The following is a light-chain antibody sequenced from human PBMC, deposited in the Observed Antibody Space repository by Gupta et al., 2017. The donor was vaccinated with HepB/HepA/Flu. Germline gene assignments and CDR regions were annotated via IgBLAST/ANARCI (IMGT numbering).Light chain of an antibody. CDR2: DDS. Sequence: SYVLTQPPSLSVATGQTARTTCGGNNIGSKSVHWYKQKPGQAPVLVVYDDSDRPSGIPERFSGSNSGNTATLTISRVEAGDEADYYCQVWDSSSALFGGGTKLTVL. V-gene: IGLV3-21*02. CDR3: QVWDSSSAL. J-gene: IGLJ2*01. CDR1: NIGSKS.